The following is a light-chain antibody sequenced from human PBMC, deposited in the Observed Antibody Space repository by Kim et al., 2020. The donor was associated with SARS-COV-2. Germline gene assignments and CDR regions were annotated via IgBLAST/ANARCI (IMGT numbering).Light chain of an antibody. CDR3: QQRYNWPLT. Sequence: EIVLTQSPATLSLSPGERATLSCRASRSVGNSLAWFQQKPGQAPRLLIFETSNRATGIPARFSGSGSGTGFTLTISSLEPEDFAVYYCQQRYNWPLTFGGGTKVDIK. CDR1: RSVGNS. CDR2: ETS. J-gene: IGKJ4*01. V-gene: IGKV3-11*01.